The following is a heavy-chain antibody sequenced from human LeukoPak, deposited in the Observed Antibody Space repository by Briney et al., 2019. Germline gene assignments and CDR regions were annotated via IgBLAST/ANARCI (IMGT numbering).Heavy chain of an antibody. CDR2: IYYSGST. J-gene: IGHJ4*02. CDR1: GGSISSGDYY. D-gene: IGHD3-16*02. Sequence: PSETLSLTCTVSGGSISSGDYYWSWIRQPPGKGLEWIGYIYYSGSTYYNPSLKSRVTISVDKSKNQFSLKLSSVTAADTAVYYCARGPSYYGSGRRAQYYDYVWGSYRFDYWGQGTLVTVSS. V-gene: IGHV4-30-4*01. CDR3: ARGPSYYGSGRRAQYYDYVWGSYRFDY.